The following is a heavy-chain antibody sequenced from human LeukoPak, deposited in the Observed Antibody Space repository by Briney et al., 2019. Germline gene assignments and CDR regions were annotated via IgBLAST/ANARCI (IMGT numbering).Heavy chain of an antibody. J-gene: IGHJ5*02. V-gene: IGHV4-34*01. Sequence: PSETLSLTCAVYGGSFSGFYWSWVRQPPGKGLEWIGEINHSGSTYYNPSFKSRVTILVDMSRNQFSLKLTSVTAADTAVYYCARGPDSGSYFAWFDPWGQGTLVTVSS. D-gene: IGHD3-10*01. CDR2: INHSGST. CDR3: ARGPDSGSYFAWFDP. CDR1: GGSFSGFY.